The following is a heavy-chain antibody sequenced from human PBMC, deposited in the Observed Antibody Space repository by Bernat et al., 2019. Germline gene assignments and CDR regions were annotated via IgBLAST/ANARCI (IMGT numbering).Heavy chain of an antibody. CDR3: ARDRDNWNDYNAFDI. CDR2: IYYSGST. Sequence: QVQLQESGPGLVKPSETLSLTCTVSGGSISSYYWSWIRQPPGKGLEWIGYIYYSGSTNYNPSLKSRVTISVDTSKNQFSLKLSSVTAADTAVYYCARDRDNWNDYNAFDIWGQGTMVTVSS. J-gene: IGHJ3*02. V-gene: IGHV4-59*01. CDR1: GGSISSYY. D-gene: IGHD1-20*01.